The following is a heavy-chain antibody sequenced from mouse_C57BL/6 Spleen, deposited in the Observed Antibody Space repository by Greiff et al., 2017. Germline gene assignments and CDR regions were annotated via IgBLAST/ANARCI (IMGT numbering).Heavy chain of an antibody. Sequence: QVQLQQSGAELVRPGASVTLSCKASGYTFTDYEMHWVKQTPVHGLEWIGAIDPETGGTAYNQKFKGKAILTADKSSSTAYMERRSLTSEDSAVYYCTRRYGSSYAMDYWGQGTSVTVSS. CDR3: TRRYGSSYAMDY. V-gene: IGHV1-15*01. CDR2: IDPETGGT. CDR1: GYTFTDYE. J-gene: IGHJ4*01. D-gene: IGHD1-1*01.